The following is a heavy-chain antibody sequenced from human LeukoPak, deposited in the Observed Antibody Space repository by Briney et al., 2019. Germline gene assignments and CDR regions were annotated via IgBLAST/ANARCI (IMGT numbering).Heavy chain of an antibody. D-gene: IGHD2-15*01. CDR3: ARDAGGHIVGNWFDP. J-gene: IGHJ5*02. V-gene: IGHV1-2*02. CDR2: INPNSGGT. Sequence: ASVKVSCKASGYTFTGYYMHWVRQAPGQGLEWMGWINPNSGGTNYAQKFQGRVTMTRDTSISTAYMELSRRRSDDTAVYYCARDAGGHIVGNWFDPWGQGTLVTVSS. CDR1: GYTFTGYY.